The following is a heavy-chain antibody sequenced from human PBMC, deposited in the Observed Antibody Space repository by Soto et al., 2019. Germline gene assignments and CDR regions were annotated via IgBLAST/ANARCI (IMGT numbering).Heavy chain of an antibody. CDR3: ARDRDWNLDY. CDR2: IYIDDT. Sequence: ASVKVSCKASGYIFSNYGFSWLRQAPGQGLEWIGWIYIDDTIYAQNLQGRVTMTTDTSTSTIYMELRSLTSDDTAVYYCARDRDWNLDYWGQGTLVTVSS. J-gene: IGHJ4*02. D-gene: IGHD1-1*01. V-gene: IGHV1-18*01. CDR1: GYIFSNYG.